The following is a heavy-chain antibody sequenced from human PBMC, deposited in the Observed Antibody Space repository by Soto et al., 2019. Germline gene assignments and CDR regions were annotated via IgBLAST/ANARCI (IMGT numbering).Heavy chain of an antibody. J-gene: IGHJ4*02. CDR1: GGSISSGDYY. D-gene: IGHD3-9*01. CDR2: IYYSGST. Sequence: KPSETLSLTCTVSGGSISSGDYYWSWIRQPPGKGLEWIGYIYYSGSTYYNPSLKSRVTISVDTSKNQFSLKLSSVTAADTAVYYCARADVNYDILTGTTHFDYWGQGTLVTV. V-gene: IGHV4-30-4*01. CDR3: ARADVNYDILTGTTHFDY.